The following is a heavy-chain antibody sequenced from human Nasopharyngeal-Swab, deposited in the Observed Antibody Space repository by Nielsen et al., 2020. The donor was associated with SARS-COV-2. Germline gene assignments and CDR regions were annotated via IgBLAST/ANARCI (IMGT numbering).Heavy chain of an antibody. V-gene: IGHV3-66*01. D-gene: IGHD6-13*01. CDR3: ARDYGAAAGY. CDR2: IYRGGSA. J-gene: IGHJ4*02. Sequence: GESLKISCAASGFTFSSYSMNWVRQAPGKGLEWLAVIYRGGSAHYADSVKGRFTLSRDNSKNTVYLQMNNLRAEDTAVYYCARDYGAAAGYWGQGTLVTVSS. CDR1: GFTFSSYS.